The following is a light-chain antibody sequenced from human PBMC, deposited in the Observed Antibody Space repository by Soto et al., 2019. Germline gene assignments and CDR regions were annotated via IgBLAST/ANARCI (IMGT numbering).Light chain of an antibody. J-gene: IGLJ1*01. CDR2: DVS. CDR1: SSDVGGYNY. Sequence: QSVLTQPRSVSGPPGQSVTISCTGTSSDVGGYNYVSWYQQHPGKAPKLMIYDVSKRPSGVPDRFSGSKSGNTASLTISGLQAEDEADYYCCSYAGSPLYVFGTGTKLTVL. V-gene: IGLV2-11*01. CDR3: CSYAGSPLYV.